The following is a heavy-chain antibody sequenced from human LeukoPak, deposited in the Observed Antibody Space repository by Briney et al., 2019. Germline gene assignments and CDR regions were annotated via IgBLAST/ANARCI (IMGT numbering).Heavy chain of an antibody. D-gene: IGHD3-3*01. V-gene: IGHV4-34*01. CDR2: INHSGST. Sequence: TSETLSLTCAVYGGSFSGYYWSWIRQPPGKGLEWIGEINHSGSTNYNPSLKSRVTISVDTSKNQFSLKLSSVTAADTAVYYCARGKGYDFWSGHQNWFDPWGQGTLVTVSS. J-gene: IGHJ5*02. CDR1: GGSFSGYY. CDR3: ARGKGYDFWSGHQNWFDP.